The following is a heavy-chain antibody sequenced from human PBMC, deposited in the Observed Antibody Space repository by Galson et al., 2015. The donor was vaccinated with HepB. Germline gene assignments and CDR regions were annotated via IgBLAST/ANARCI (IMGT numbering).Heavy chain of an antibody. CDR1: GFTFSGSA. Sequence: SLRLSCAASGFTFSGSAIHWVRQASGKGPEWIGHIRSKATNYAALYVPSVKGRFTISRDDSRNMAYLHMRSLKTDDTAVYYCVRSGDFSGYSRRWGQGTLVTVSS. J-gene: IGHJ4*02. CDR2: IRSKATNYAA. V-gene: IGHV3-73*01. D-gene: IGHD5-12*01. CDR3: VRSGDFSGYSRR.